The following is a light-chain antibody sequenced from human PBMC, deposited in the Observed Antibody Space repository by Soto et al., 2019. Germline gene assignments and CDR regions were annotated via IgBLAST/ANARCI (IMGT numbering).Light chain of an antibody. CDR2: GNS. V-gene: IGLV1-40*01. CDR1: SSNLGSNS. Sequence: QSVLTQPPSASGTPGQRVIISCSGSSSNLGSNSGNWYQQLPGTAPKLLIYGNSNRPSGVPDRFSGSKSGTSASLAITGLQAEDEADYYCQSYDSSLSGVVFGGGTKLTVL. CDR3: QSYDSSLSGVV. J-gene: IGLJ2*01.